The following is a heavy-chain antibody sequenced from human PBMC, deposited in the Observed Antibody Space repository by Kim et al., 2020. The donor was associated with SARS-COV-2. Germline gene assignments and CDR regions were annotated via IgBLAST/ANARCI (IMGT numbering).Heavy chain of an antibody. V-gene: IGHV3-30*04. CDR1: GFTFSSYA. CDR2: ISYDGSNK. D-gene: IGHD6-19*01. CDR3: ARGSLGSSGWRKSSPFDY. J-gene: IGHJ4*02. Sequence: GGSLRLSCAASGFTFSSYAMHWVRQAPGKGLEWVAVISYDGSNKYYADSVKGRFTISRDNSKNTLYLQMNSLRAEDTAVYYCARGSLGSSGWRKSSPFDYWGQGSLVTVSA.